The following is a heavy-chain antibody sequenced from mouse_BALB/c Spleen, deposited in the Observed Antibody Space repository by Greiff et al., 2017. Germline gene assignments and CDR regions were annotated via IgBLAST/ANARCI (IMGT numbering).Heavy chain of an antibody. J-gene: IGHJ4*01. V-gene: IGHV2-2*02. CDR1: GFSLTSYG. Sequence: VKLMESGPGLVQPSQSLSITCTVSGFSLTSYGVHWVRQSPGKGLEWLGVIWSGGSTDYNAAFISRLSISKDNSKSQVFFKMNSLQANDTAIYYCARYGNYVDAMDYWGQGTSVTVSS. CDR3: ARYGNYVDAMDY. D-gene: IGHD2-10*02. CDR2: IWSGGST.